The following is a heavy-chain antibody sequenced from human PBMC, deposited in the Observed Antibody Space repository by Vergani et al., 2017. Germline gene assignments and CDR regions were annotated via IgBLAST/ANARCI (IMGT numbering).Heavy chain of an antibody. V-gene: IGHV1-18*01. D-gene: IGHD1-26*01. Sequence: QVQLVQSGAELKKPGASVSVSCKGSSHTFQTYGISWVRQAPGKGLEWMAWIRPYTGHTIYAQKFQDRVTMTADTSTNTAYMELTSLRSDDTAVYYCARAYSGRVAPHYYTYGGMDVWGPGTTVTVSS. CDR2: IRPYTGHT. CDR1: SHTFQTYG. J-gene: IGHJ6*02. CDR3: ARAYSGRVAPHYYTYGGMDV.